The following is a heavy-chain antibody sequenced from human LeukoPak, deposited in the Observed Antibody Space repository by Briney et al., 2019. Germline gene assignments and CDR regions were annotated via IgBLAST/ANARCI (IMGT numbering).Heavy chain of an antibody. CDR2: IYYSGTT. J-gene: IGHJ4*02. CDR1: GGSISSSSYY. CDR3: ARVRSGYFDWLSRSPFDY. D-gene: IGHD3-9*01. Sequence: SETLSLTCTVSGGSISSSSYYWVWIRQPPGKGLEWIGSIYYSGTTYYNPSLKSRVTISVDTSKNQFSLKLSSVTAADTAVYYCARVRSGYFDWLSRSPFDYWGQGTLVTVSS. V-gene: IGHV4-39*01.